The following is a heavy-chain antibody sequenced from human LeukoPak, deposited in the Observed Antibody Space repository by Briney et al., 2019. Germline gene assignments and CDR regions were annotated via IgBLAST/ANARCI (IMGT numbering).Heavy chain of an antibody. Sequence: SETLSLTCTVSGGSISSSSYYWGWIRQPPGKGLEWIGSIYYSGSTYYNPSLKSRVTISVDTSKNQFSLKLSSVTAEDTAVYYCARHLESLAVAVIWFDPWGQGTLVTVSS. D-gene: IGHD6-19*01. CDR1: GGSISSSSYY. CDR2: IYYSGST. V-gene: IGHV4-39*01. J-gene: IGHJ5*02. CDR3: ARHLESLAVAVIWFDP.